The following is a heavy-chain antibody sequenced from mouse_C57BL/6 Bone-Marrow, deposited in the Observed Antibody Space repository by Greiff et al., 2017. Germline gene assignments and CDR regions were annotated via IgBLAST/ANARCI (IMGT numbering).Heavy chain of an antibody. CDR3: ARHGGLRPLDY. CDR2: ISSGGSYT. CDR1: GFTFSSYG. J-gene: IGHJ2*01. V-gene: IGHV5-6*01. D-gene: IGHD2-4*01. Sequence: EVQLMESGGDLVKPGGSLKLSCAASGFTFSSYGMSWVRQTPDKRLEWVATISSGGSYTYYPDSVKGRFTISRDNAKNTLYLQMSSLKSEDTAMYYCARHGGLRPLDYWGQGTTLTVSS.